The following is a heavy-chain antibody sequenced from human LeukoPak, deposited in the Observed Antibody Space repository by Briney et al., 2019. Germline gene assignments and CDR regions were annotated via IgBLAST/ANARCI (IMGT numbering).Heavy chain of an antibody. CDR3: AKDIGQQQLTDGFDP. CDR2: ISWNSGSI. J-gene: IGHJ5*02. V-gene: IGHV3-9*01. Sequence: GGSLRLSCAASGFTFDDYAMHWVRQAPGKGLEWVSGISWNSGSIGYADSVKGRFTISRDNAKNSLYLQTNSLRAEDTALYYCAKDIGQQQLTDGFDPWGQGTLVTVSS. D-gene: IGHD6-13*01. CDR1: GFTFDDYA.